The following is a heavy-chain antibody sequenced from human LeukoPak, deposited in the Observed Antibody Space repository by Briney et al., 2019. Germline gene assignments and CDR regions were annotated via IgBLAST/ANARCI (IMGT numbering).Heavy chain of an antibody. CDR3: ARDYYDSSGYSRFDP. CDR2: INPNSGGT. D-gene: IGHD3-22*01. CDR1: GYTFTGYY. J-gene: IGHJ5*02. V-gene: IGHV1-2*02. Sequence: SVPVSCKASGYTFTGYYMHWVRQAPGQGLEWMGWINPNSGGTDYAQKFQGRVTMTRDTSISTAYMEVSRLRSDDTAVYYCARDYYDSSGYSRFDPGGQGHRVTVSS.